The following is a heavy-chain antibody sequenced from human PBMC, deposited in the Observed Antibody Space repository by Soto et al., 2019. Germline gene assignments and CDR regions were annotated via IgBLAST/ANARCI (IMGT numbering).Heavy chain of an antibody. Sequence: GGSLRLSCAASGFTFSSYWMSWVRQAPGKGLEWVANIKQDGSEKYYVDSVKGRFTISRDNAKNSLYLQMNSLRAEDTAVYYCARTPGDIVLMVYAIYYYYMDVWGKGTTVNVSS. CDR3: ARTPGDIVLMVYAIYYYYMDV. CDR2: IKQDGSEK. V-gene: IGHV3-7*01. D-gene: IGHD2-8*01. CDR1: GFTFSSYW. J-gene: IGHJ6*03.